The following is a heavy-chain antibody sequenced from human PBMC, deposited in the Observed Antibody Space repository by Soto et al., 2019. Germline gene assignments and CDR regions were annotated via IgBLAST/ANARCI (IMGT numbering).Heavy chain of an antibody. CDR1: GGTFSSYA. V-gene: IGHV1-69*13. CDR3: ARDIVVVVAATKIYYYYGMDV. D-gene: IGHD2-15*01. CDR2: IIPIFGTA. Sequence: SVKVSCKASGGTFSSYAISWVRQAPGQGLEWMGGIIPIFGTANYAQKFQGRVTITADESTSTAYMELSSLRSEDTAVYYCARDIVVVVAATKIYYYYGMDVWGQGTTVTVSS. J-gene: IGHJ6*02.